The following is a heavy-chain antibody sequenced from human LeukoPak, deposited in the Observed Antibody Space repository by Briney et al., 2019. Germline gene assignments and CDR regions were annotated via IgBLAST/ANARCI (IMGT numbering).Heavy chain of an antibody. CDR3: ASPANSGSYYIDY. J-gene: IGHJ4*02. CDR1: GGSISCGGYS. D-gene: IGHD1-26*01. Sequence: SETLSLTCAVSGGSISCGGYSWSWIRQPPGKGLEWIGYIYHSGSTYYNPSLKSRVTISVDRSKNQFSLKLSSVTAADTAVYYCASPANSGSYYIDYWGQGTLVTVSS. CDR2: IYHSGST. V-gene: IGHV4-30-2*01.